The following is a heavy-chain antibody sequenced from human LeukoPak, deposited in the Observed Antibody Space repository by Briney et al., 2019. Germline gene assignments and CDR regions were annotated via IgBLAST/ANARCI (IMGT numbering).Heavy chain of an antibody. V-gene: IGHV4-30-2*01. CDR3: ARVTVVWGDAFDI. CDR2: IYHSGST. CDR1: GGSISSGGYY. D-gene: IGHD4-11*01. Sequence: IPSQTLSLTCTVSGGSISSGGYYWSWIRQPPGKGLEWIGYIYHSGSTYYNPSLKSRVTISVDRSKNQFSLKLSSVTAADTAVYYCARVTVVWGDAFDIWGQGTMVTVSS. J-gene: IGHJ3*02.